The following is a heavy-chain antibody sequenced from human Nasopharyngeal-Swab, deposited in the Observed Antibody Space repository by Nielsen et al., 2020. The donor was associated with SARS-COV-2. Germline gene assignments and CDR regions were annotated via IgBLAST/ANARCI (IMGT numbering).Heavy chain of an antibody. CDR2: IYYSGST. V-gene: IGHV4-59*01. CDR3: ARVLDCSGGSCYSTGWFDP. J-gene: IGHJ5*02. Sequence: VRQMPGKGLEWIGYIYYSGSTNYNPSLKSRVTISVDTSTNQFSLKLSSVTAADTAVYYCARVLDCSGGSCYSTGWFDPWGQGTLVTVSS. D-gene: IGHD2-15*01.